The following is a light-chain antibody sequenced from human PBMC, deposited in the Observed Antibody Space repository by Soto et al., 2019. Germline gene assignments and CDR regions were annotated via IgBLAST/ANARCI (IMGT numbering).Light chain of an antibody. V-gene: IGKV3-20*01. CDR2: GAS. CDR3: QQYGNSPFT. J-gene: IGKJ3*01. Sequence: EIVLTQSPGTLSLSPGERATLSCRASQSVSSSYLDWYQQKPGQAPRLLIYGASSRATGIPDRFSGSGSGTDFTLTISRLEPEDFAVYYCQQYGNSPFTLGPGTKVDIK. CDR1: QSVSSSY.